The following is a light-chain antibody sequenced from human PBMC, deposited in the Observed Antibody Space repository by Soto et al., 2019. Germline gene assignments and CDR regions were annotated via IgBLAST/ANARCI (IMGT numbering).Light chain of an antibody. CDR1: TSDIGVYDF. CDR2: EVV. Sequence: QSALTQPPSAAGSPRQSVTISCTGTTSDIGVYDFVSWYQHHPGKAPRLIIYEVVQRPSGVPDRFSGSKSVNTASLTVSGLQAADEADYFCKSYAGGNTYVFGSGTKLTVL. J-gene: IGLJ1*01. CDR3: KSYAGGNTYV. V-gene: IGLV2-8*01.